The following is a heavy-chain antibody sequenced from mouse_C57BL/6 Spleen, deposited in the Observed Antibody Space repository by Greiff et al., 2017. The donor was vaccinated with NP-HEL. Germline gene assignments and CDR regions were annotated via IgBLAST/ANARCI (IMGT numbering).Heavy chain of an antibody. J-gene: IGHJ3*01. Sequence: EVHLVESGGGLVQPGGSMKLSCVASGFTFSNYWMNWVRQSPEKGLEWVAQIRLKSDNYATHYAESVKGRFTISRDDSKSSVYLQMNNLRAEDTGIYYCTKGTGTGWFAYWGQGTLVTVSA. V-gene: IGHV6-3*01. CDR2: IRLKSDNYAT. CDR1: GFTFSNYW. CDR3: TKGTGTGWFAY. D-gene: IGHD4-1*01.